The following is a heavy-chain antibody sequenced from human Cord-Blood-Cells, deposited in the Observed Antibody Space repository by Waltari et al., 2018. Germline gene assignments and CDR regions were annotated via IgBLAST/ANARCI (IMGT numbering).Heavy chain of an antibody. Sequence: QVQLQQWGAGLLKPSETLSLTCAVYGGSFSGYYWSWIRQPPGKGVGWIGEINHSGSTTYNPSLKSRVTISVDTAKNQFSLKLSLVTAADTAVYYCARRDYDSLTGYDYWGQGTLVTVSS. CDR3: ARRDYDSLTGYDY. D-gene: IGHD3-9*01. V-gene: IGHV4-34*01. J-gene: IGHJ4*02. CDR2: INHSGST. CDR1: GGSFSGYY.